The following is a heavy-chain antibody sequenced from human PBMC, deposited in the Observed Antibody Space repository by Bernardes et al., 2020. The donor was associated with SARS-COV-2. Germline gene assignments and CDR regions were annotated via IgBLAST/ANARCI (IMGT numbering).Heavy chain of an antibody. CDR3: ARGFQGGFFDF. J-gene: IGHJ4*02. D-gene: IGHD3-10*01. CDR1: GYTLINYV. CDR2: ISGFSGDT. V-gene: IGHV1-18*01. Sequence: ASVKVSCKASGYTLINYVINWVRQAPGQGLEWMGWISGFSGDTRYTQRLQDRLTMTTDTSTGTAYMEVRGLRSDDTAVYFCARGFQGGFFDFWGQGTLVTVSS.